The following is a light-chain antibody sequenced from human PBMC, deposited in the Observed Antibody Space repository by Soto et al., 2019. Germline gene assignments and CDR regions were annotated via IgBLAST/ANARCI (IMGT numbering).Light chain of an antibody. CDR2: DNT. J-gene: IGLJ2*01. CDR1: SSNIGAGFD. V-gene: IGLV1-40*01. Sequence: QSVLTQPPSVSGAPGQSVTISCIGSSSNIGAGFDVHWYQQLPETAPKLLIYDNTNRPSGVPDRFSGSKSGTSASLAITGLQAEDEGDYFCQSYDNSLSGPVVFGGGTKLTVL. CDR3: QSYDNSLSGPVV.